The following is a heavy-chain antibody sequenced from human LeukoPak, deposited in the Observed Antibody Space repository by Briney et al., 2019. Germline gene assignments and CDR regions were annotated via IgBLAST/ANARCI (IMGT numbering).Heavy chain of an antibody. CDR1: GFSLSTSGVG. CDR2: IYWDDDK. V-gene: IGHV2-5*02. J-gene: IGHJ3*02. Sequence: ESGPTLVKPTQTLTLTCTFSGFSLSTSGVGVGWIRQPPGKALEWLALIYWDDDKRYSPSLKSRLTITKDTSKNQVVLTMTNMDPVDTATYYCALTIPPPTYYYDSSGSRPRAPDAFDIWGQGTMVTVSS. CDR3: ALTIPPPTYYYDSSGSRPRAPDAFDI. D-gene: IGHD3-22*01.